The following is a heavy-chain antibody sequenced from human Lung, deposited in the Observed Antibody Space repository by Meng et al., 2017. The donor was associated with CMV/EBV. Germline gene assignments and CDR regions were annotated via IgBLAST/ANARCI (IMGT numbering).Heavy chain of an antibody. J-gene: IGHJ1*01. Sequence: QGQVRESGPEPVKPPDTVSLAFALSCDSITNHNGWAWVRQRPGKGLEWIGEIPHRGSSAYNPSLKSRVSMSIDKSKNQFSLKLTSVTAADTDVYHCLRRSGGSVWGQGTLVTVSS. CDR1: CDSITNHNG. V-gene: IGHV4-4*03. D-gene: IGHD3-10*01. CDR3: LRRSGGSV. CDR2: IPHRGSS.